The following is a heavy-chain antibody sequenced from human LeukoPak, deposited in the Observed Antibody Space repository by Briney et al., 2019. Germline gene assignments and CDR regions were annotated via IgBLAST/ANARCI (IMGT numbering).Heavy chain of an antibody. CDR3: ASAKRSPYYYDSSGYWGPPNAFDI. D-gene: IGHD3-22*01. J-gene: IGHJ3*02. CDR1: GGSFSGYY. CDR2: INHSGST. Sequence: SETLSRTCAVYGGSFSGYYWSCIRQPPGKGLEWIGEINHSGSTNYNPSLKSRVTISVDTSKNQFSLKLSSVTAADTAVYYCASAKRSPYYYDSSGYWGPPNAFDIWGQGTMVTVSS. V-gene: IGHV4-34*01.